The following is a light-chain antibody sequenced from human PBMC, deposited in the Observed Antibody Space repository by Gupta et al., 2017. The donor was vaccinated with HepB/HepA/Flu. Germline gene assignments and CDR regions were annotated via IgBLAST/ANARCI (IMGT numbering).Light chain of an antibody. CDR3: QQHDHISWT. J-gene: IGKJ1*01. Sequence: DIQMTQSPYSLSVSVGDRVTITCQASQEITNYLNWYQQKPGKVPKVLIYDASNLETGVPSRFSGSGSGTDDTCTISSLQPEDVSTYYCQQHDHISWTFGQGTKVEIK. CDR1: QEITNY. CDR2: DAS. V-gene: IGKV1-33*01.